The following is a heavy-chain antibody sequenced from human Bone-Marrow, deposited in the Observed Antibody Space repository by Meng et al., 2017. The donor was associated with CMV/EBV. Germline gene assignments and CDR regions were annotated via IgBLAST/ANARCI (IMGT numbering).Heavy chain of an antibody. J-gene: IGHJ4*02. D-gene: IGHD5-18*01. CDR2: ISSSGSTI. Sequence: GESLKICCAASGFTFSDHYMDWVRQATGKGLEWVSYISSSGSTIYYADSVKGRFTISRDNAKNSLYLQMNSLRAEDTAVYYCARDPRRGYSYGYQYDYWGQGTLVTVCS. CDR1: GFTFSDHY. V-gene: IGHV3-11*04. CDR3: ARDPRRGYSYGYQYDY.